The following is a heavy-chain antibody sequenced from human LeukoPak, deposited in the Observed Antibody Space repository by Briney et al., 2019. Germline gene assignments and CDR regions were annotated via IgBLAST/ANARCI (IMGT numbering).Heavy chain of an antibody. CDR2: VYYSGTT. CDR3: VRQNSDYYYYYLDV. J-gene: IGHJ6*03. V-gene: IGHV4-39*01. D-gene: IGHD1-7*01. CDR1: GGSVSSSSSY. Sequence: SETLSLTCTVSGGSVSSSSSYWAWIRQPPGRGLEWIGSVYYSGTTYYNTSLESRVTISEDTSRNRFSLMPSSVTAADTAVYYCVRQNSDYYYYYLDVWGEGTTVIVSS.